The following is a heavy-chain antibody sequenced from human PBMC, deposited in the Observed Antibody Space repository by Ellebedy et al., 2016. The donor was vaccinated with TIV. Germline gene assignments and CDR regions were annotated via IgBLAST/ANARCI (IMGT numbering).Heavy chain of an antibody. J-gene: IGHJ4*02. V-gene: IGHV1-18*01. CDR1: GYTFTSFG. D-gene: IGHD6-25*01. CDR2: ISAYNGNT. CDR3: APTSKDSRGYYYFDY. Sequence: ASVKVSCKASGYTFTSFGISWVRQAPGQGLEWMGWISAYNGNTNYAQKLQGRVTMTTDTSASTAYMELSSLRSDDTAVYYCAPTSKDSRGYYYFDYWGQGTLVTVSS.